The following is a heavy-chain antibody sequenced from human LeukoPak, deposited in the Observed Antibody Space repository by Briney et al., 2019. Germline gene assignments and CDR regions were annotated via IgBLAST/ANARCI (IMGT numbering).Heavy chain of an antibody. V-gene: IGHV3-48*04. CDR3: ARDGYGLDY. Sequence: GGSLRLSCAVSGFIFSSYGMNWVRQAPGKGLEWVSHISSGSTTIQYADSVKGRFTISRDNAKNSLYLQMNGLGAGDTAVYYCARDGYGLDYWGQGTLVTVSS. J-gene: IGHJ4*02. CDR1: GFIFSSYG. D-gene: IGHD5-18*01. CDR2: ISSGSTTI.